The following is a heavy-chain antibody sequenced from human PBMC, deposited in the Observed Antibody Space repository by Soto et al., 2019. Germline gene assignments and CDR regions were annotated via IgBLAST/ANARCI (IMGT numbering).Heavy chain of an antibody. Sequence: GASVKVSCKASGYTFTSYDINWVRQATGQGLEWMGWMNPNSGNTGYAQKFQGRVTMTRNTSISTAYMELSSLRSEDTAVYYCARGGPNGDYAGLIHAFDIWGQGTMVTVSS. J-gene: IGHJ3*02. D-gene: IGHD4-17*01. CDR3: ARGGPNGDYAGLIHAFDI. V-gene: IGHV1-8*01. CDR2: MNPNSGNT. CDR1: GYTFTSYD.